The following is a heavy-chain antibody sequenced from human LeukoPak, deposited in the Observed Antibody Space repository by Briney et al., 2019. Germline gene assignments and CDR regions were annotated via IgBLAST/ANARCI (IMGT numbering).Heavy chain of an antibody. CDR2: ISASGGST. V-gene: IGHV3-23*01. D-gene: IGHD1-20*01. J-gene: IGHJ3*02. Sequence: PGGSLRRSCAASGFTFSSYAMTWVRQAPGKGLEWVSAISASGGSTYYAESVKGRFTISRDNSKNTLYLQMNSLRAEDTALYFCAKDEEVTGTNLVLILDAFDIWGQGTMVTVSS. CDR3: AKDEEVTGTNLVLILDAFDI. CDR1: GFTFSSYA.